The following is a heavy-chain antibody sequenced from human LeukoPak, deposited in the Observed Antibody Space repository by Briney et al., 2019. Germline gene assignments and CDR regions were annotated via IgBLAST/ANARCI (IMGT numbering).Heavy chain of an antibody. CDR1: GFTFSSYE. J-gene: IGHJ4*02. CDR2: ISSSGSTI. CDR3: ARSIAVAANY. V-gene: IGHV3-48*03. D-gene: IGHD6-19*01. Sequence: GGSLRLSRAASGFTFSSYEMNRVRQAPGKGLEWVSYISSSGSTIYYADSVKGRFTISRDNAKNSLYLQMNSLRAEDTAVYYCARSIAVAANYWGQGTLVTVSS.